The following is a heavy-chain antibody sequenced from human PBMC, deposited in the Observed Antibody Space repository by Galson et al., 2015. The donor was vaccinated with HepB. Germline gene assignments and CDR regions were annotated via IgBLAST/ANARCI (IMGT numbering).Heavy chain of an antibody. Sequence: SLRLSCAASGFTFSNYGMHWVRQAPGKGLEWVAVISYDGSNKYYADSVKGRFTISRDNSKNTLFLQMNSLRPEDAAVYYCAKERGRWLQLGGMSDYWGQGILVTVSS. CDR1: GFTFSNYG. CDR3: AKERGRWLQLGGMSDY. CDR2: ISYDGSNK. V-gene: IGHV3-30*18. J-gene: IGHJ4*02. D-gene: IGHD5-24*01.